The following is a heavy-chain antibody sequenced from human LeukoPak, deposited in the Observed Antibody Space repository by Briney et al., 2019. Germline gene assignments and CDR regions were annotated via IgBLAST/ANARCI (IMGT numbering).Heavy chain of an antibody. CDR1: GFTFSSYG. V-gene: IGHV3-33*08. CDR3: ASPYYDSSGYYLDAFDI. J-gene: IGHJ3*02. Sequence: GGSLRLSCAASGFTFSSYGMHWVRQAPGKGLEWVAVIWYDGSNKYYADSVKGRFTISRDNSKNTLYLQMNSLRAEDTAVYYCASPYYDSSGYYLDAFDIWGQGTMVTVSS. D-gene: IGHD3-22*01. CDR2: IWYDGSNK.